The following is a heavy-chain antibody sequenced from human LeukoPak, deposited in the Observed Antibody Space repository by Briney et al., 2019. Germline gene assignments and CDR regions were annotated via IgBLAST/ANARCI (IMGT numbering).Heavy chain of an antibody. CDR1: GFTFSSYG. CDR2: ISGSGGST. D-gene: IGHD3-22*01. CDR3: ARDLGQYYETSDNWFDP. J-gene: IGHJ5*02. Sequence: GGSLRLSCAASGFTFSSYGMSWVRQAPGKGLEWVSAISGSGGSTYYADSVKGRFTISRDNAKNTLNLQMNSLRAEDTAVYYCARDLGQYYETSDNWFDPWGQGTLVTVSS. V-gene: IGHV3-23*01.